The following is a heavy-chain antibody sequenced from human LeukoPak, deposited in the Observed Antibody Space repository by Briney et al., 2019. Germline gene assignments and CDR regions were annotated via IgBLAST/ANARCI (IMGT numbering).Heavy chain of an antibody. CDR2: IYYSGST. Sequence: SETLSLTCTVSGGPISNYYWSWIRRPPGKGLEWIEYIYYSGSTNYNPPLKSRVTISVDTSKNQFSLKLSSVTAADTAVYYCARGANSFDYWGQGTLVTVSS. J-gene: IGHJ4*02. D-gene: IGHD4/OR15-4a*01. V-gene: IGHV4-59*01. CDR3: ARGANSFDY. CDR1: GGPISNYY.